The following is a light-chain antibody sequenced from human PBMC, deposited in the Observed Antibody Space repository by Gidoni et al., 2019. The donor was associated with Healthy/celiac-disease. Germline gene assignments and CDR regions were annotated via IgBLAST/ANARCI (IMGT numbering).Light chain of an antibody. CDR2: GAS. CDR3: QQYGSSPPWT. Sequence: EIVLTQSPGTRSLSPGERATLTCRASQSVSSSYLAWYQQKPGQAPRLLIYGASSRATGLPDRFSGSGSGTDFTLTISRLEPEDFAVYYCQQYGSSPPWTFGQGTKVEIK. V-gene: IGKV3-20*01. J-gene: IGKJ1*01. CDR1: QSVSSSY.